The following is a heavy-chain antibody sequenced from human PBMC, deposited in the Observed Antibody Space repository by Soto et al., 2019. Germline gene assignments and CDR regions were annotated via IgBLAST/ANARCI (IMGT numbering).Heavy chain of an antibody. V-gene: IGHV2-70*01. Sequence: CGPTLGNHTRTLTLTCTFSGFSLSTSGMCVSWIRQPLGKALEWLALIDWDDDKYYSTSLKTRLTISKDTSKNQVVLTMNNMDPVDTATYYCERIRGCSGVPGMDVWGQGTTVTVSS. CDR1: GFSLSTSGMC. D-gene: IGHD2-15*01. CDR3: ERIRGCSGVPGMDV. J-gene: IGHJ6*02. CDR2: IDWDDDK.